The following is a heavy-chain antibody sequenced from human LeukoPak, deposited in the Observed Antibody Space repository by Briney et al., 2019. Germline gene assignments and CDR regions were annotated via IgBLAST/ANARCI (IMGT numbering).Heavy chain of an antibody. J-gene: IGHJ4*02. Sequence: SGGSLRLSCAASGFAFSSYAMSWVRQAPGKGLEWVSAISGSGGSTYYADSVKGRFTISRDNSKNTLYLQMNSLRAEDTAVYYCAKDRLAVAGIFDYWGQGTLVTVSS. V-gene: IGHV3-23*01. CDR3: AKDRLAVAGIFDY. CDR1: GFAFSSYA. D-gene: IGHD6-19*01. CDR2: ISGSGGST.